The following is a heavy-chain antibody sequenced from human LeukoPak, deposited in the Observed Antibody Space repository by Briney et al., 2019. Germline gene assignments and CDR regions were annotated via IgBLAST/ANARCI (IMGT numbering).Heavy chain of an antibody. CDR2: IWYDGSNK. Sequence: PGRSLRLSCAASGFTFSSYGMHWVRQAPGKGLEWVAVIWYDGSNKYYADSVKGRFTISRGNSKNTLYLQMNSLRAEDTAVYYCAKDRGSGWNGPDYWGQGTLVTVSS. CDR3: AKDRGSGWNGPDY. CDR1: GFTFSSYG. J-gene: IGHJ4*02. V-gene: IGHV3-33*06. D-gene: IGHD6-19*01.